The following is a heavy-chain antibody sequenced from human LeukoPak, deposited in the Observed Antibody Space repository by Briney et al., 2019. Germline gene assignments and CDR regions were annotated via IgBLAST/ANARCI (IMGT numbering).Heavy chain of an antibody. CDR2: IYYSGET. V-gene: IGHV4-59*12. D-gene: IGHD6-13*01. CDR3: SGGYSSSWLGY. Sequence: SSETLSLTCTVSGDSIGIYFWSWIRQPPGRGLEWIGYIYYSGETHYNPSLESRLSMSVDTSKNQFSLHLRSVTAADTAVYYCSGGYSSSWLGYWGQGTLVTVSS. J-gene: IGHJ4*02. CDR1: GDSIGIYF.